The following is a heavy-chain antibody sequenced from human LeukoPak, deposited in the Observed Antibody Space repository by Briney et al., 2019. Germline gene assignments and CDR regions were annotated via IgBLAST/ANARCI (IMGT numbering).Heavy chain of an antibody. V-gene: IGHV4-39*07. D-gene: IGHD3-10*01. CDR3: AREKVTMVRGPLNWFDP. CDR2: IYYSGST. Sequence: SSETLSLTCTVSGGSISSSSYYWGWIRQPPGKGLEWIGSIYYSGSTYYNPSLKSRVTISVDTSKNQFSLKLSSVTAADTAVYYCAREKVTMVRGPLNWFDPWGQGTLVTVSS. CDR1: GGSISSSSYY. J-gene: IGHJ5*02.